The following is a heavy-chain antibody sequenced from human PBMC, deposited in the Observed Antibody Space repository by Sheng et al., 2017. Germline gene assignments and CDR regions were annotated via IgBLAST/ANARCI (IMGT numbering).Heavy chain of an antibody. V-gene: IGHV4-59*01. J-gene: IGHJ4*02. CDR1: GSSFNGFY. Sequence: QVQLQESGPGLVKPSETLSLTCAVSGSSFNGFYWSWIRQPPGRGLEWIGYIYYSGNTNYNSSLKSRVTISVDTSKNQFSLELRSVTAADTAVYYCARGNGPDYWGRGNSGHRLL. CDR3: ARGNGPDY. CDR2: IYYSGNT. D-gene: IGHD2-8*01.